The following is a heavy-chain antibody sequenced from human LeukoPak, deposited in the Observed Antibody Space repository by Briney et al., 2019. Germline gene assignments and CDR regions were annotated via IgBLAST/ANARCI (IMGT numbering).Heavy chain of an antibody. CDR1: GYSFTSYW. J-gene: IGHJ4*02. V-gene: IGHV5-51*01. CDR2: IYPGDSDT. Sequence: EALKISWKGSGYSFTSYWIGWVRQMPGKGLERMGIIYPGDSDTRYSPSFQGQVTISADKSISTAYLQWSSLKASDTAMYYCARRSALVNPIDYWGQGTLVTVSS. CDR3: ARRSALVNPIDY.